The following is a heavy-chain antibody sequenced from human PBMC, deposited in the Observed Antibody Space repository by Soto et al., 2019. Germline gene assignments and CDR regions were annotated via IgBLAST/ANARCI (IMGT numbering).Heavy chain of an antibody. CDR3: ARAYGKQLGLSHYEACLDV. CDR2: IYYSGST. J-gene: IGHJ6*02. V-gene: IGHV4-30-4*01. D-gene: IGHD3-3*01. Sequence: QVQLQDPGPGLVKPSQTLSLTFTGSGGSVRSADYYWSWISQPKGKCLEWIGYIYYSGSTYYNPSLKSRVTMSVDTSKDQFSLRLSSVTAADTAVYFCARAYGKQLGLSHYEACLDVWGQGTTVTVSS. CDR1: GGSVRSADYY.